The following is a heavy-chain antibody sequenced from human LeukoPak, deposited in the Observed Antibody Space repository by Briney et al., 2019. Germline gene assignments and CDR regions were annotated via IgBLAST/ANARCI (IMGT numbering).Heavy chain of an antibody. CDR3: ASGLQWLERPSAHYYYGMDV. D-gene: IGHD6-19*01. Sequence: PGGSLRLSCAASGFTFSSYSMNWVRQAPGKGLEWVSSISSSSSYIYYADSVKGRFTISRDNAKNSLYLQMNSLRAEDTAVYYCASGLQWLERPSAHYYYGMDVWGQGTTVTVSS. CDR1: GFTFSSYS. J-gene: IGHJ6*02. CDR2: ISSSSSYI. V-gene: IGHV3-21*01.